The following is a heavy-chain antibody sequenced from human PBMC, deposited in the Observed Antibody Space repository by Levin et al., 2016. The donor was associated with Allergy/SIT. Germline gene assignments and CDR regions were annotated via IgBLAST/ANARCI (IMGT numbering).Heavy chain of an antibody. Sequence: WIRQPPGKGLEWISYITSSSSDTKYADSVKGRFTISRDNGKNSLYLQMNSLRADDTAAYYCARRNGIAVVPGARSYYYYGMDVWGQGTTVTVS. D-gene: IGHD2-2*01. V-gene: IGHV3-11*06. CDR2: ITSSSSDT. CDR3: ARRNGIAVVPGARSYYYYGMDV. J-gene: IGHJ6*02.